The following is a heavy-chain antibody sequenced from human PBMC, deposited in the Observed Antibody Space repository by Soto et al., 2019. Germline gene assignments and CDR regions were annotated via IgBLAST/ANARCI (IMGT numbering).Heavy chain of an antibody. CDR3: AREMVRDRQLAGFDY. CDR1: GGSISSYY. J-gene: IGHJ4*02. D-gene: IGHD6-13*01. V-gene: IGHV4-59*01. CDR2: IYYSGST. Sequence: NPSETLSLTCTVSGGSISSYYWSWIRQPPGKGLEWIGYIYYSGSTNYNPSLKSRVTISVDTSKNQFSLKLSSVTAADTAVYYCAREMVRDRQLAGFDYWGQGTLVTVSS.